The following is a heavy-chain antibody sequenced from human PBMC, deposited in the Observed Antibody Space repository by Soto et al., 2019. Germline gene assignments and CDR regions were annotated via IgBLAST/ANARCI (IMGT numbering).Heavy chain of an antibody. V-gene: IGHV1-8*01. D-gene: IGHD6-19*01. CDR2: MNPNSGNT. CDR3: ARERSSGWYVDY. CDR1: GYTFTSYD. J-gene: IGHJ4*02. Sequence: QVQLVQSGAEVKKPGASVKVSCKASGYTFTSYDINWVRQATGQGLEGMGWMNPNSGNTGYAQKFKGRVNMTRNTSISTAYMELSSLRSEDTAVYYCARERSSGWYVDYWGQGTLVTVSS.